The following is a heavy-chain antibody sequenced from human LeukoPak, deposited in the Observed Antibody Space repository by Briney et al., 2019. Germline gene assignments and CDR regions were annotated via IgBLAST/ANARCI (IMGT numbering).Heavy chain of an antibody. D-gene: IGHD4-17*01. CDR2: FGNSGTI. CDR1: GFTFSTYD. CDR3: AGYGDYPY. J-gene: IGHJ4*02. Sequence: GGSLRLSCAASGFTFSTYDMHWVRQAPGEGLEWVSYFGNSGTIYYADSVKGRFTISRDNAKNSLYLQMNSLRVEDTAVYYCAGYGDYPYWGWGTLVSVSS. V-gene: IGHV3-48*01.